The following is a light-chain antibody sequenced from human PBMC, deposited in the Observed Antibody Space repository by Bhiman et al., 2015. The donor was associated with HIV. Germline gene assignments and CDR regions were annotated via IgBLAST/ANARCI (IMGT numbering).Light chain of an antibody. Sequence: KFKLTQPHSVSESPGKTITISCTRSSGSIASNYVQWYQQRPGSSPTTVIYEDNQRPSGVPDRFSGSIDSSSNSASLTISGLKTEDEADYYCQSYDSSINWVFGGGTKLTVL. J-gene: IGLJ3*02. CDR2: EDN. CDR1: SGSIASNY. V-gene: IGLV6-57*01. CDR3: QSYDSSINWV.